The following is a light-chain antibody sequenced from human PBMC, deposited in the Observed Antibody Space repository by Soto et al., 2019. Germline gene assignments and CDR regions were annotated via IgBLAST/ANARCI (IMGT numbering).Light chain of an antibody. CDR2: GVS. CDR3: CSYAGTPYV. V-gene: IGLV2-11*01. J-gene: IGLJ1*01. Sequence: QSALTQPRSVSASPGQSVTISCTGTRSDVGGYNYVSWYQHHLGKAPKLMIYGVSERPSGVPDRFSGSKSGNTASLTISGLQAEDEADYYCCSYAGTPYVFGTGTKVTVL. CDR1: RSDVGGYNY.